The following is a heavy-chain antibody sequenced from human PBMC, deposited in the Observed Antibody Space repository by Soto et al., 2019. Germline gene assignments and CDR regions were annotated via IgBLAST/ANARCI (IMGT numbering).Heavy chain of an antibody. Sequence: EVQLVESGGGLVQPGGSLRLSCAASGFTFSSYEMNWVRQAPGKGLEWVSYISSSGSTIYYADSVKGRFTISRDNAKNSLYLQMNSLRAEDTAVYYCVCLLLELNYYYYGMDVWGQGTTVTVSS. J-gene: IGHJ6*02. D-gene: IGHD1-7*01. CDR3: VCLLLELNYYYYGMDV. CDR1: GFTFSSYE. V-gene: IGHV3-48*03. CDR2: ISSSGSTI.